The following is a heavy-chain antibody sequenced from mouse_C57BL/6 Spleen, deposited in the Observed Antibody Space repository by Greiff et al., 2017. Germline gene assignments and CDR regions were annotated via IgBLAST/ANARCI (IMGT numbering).Heavy chain of an antibody. CDR2: IDPSDSYT. J-gene: IGHJ2*01. V-gene: IGHV1-59*01. CDR1: GYTFTSYW. D-gene: IGHD1-1*01. Sequence: QVQLQQPGAELVRPGTSVKLSCKASGYTFTSYWMHWVKQRPGQGLEWIGVIDPSDSYTNYNQKFKGKATSNVDTSSSTAYMQLSSLTSEDSAVYYCARSHYYGSSYAGYFDYWGQGTTLTVSS. CDR3: ARSHYYGSSYAGYFDY.